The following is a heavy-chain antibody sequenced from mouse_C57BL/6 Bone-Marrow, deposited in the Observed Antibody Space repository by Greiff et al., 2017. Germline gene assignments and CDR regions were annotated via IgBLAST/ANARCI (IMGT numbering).Heavy chain of an antibody. CDR3: ASHYVPWFAY. D-gene: IGHD1-1*01. Sequence: VQLQQSGAELARPGASVKLSCKASGYTFTSYGISWVKQRTGQGLEWIGEIYPRSGNTYYNEKFKGKATLTADKSSSTAYMELRSLTSEDSAVYFCASHYVPWFAYWGQGTLVTVSA. CDR2: IYPRSGNT. V-gene: IGHV1-81*01. CDR1: GYTFTSYG. J-gene: IGHJ3*01.